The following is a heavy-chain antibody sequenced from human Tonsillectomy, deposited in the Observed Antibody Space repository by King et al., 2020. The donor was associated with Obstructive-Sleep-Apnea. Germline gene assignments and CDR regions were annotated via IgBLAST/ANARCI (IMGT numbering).Heavy chain of an antibody. CDR2: INAYNGNT. J-gene: IGHJ4*02. CDR1: GYSFPSYG. CDR3: ARDRGDSGSYYAYFDY. Sequence: VQLVESGAEVKKPGASVKVSCRASGYSFPSYGISWVRQAPGQGLEWMGWINAYNGNTNYAQKLQGRVTMTTDTSTSTAYMELRSLRFDDTAIYYCARDRGDSGSYYAYFDYWGQGTLVTVSS. D-gene: IGHD1-26*01. V-gene: IGHV1-18*04.